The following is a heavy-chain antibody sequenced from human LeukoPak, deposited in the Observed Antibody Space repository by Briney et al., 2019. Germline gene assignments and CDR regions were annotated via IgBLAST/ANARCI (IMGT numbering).Heavy chain of an antibody. J-gene: IGHJ6*02. V-gene: IGHV6-1*01. CDR3: AGYGGNGLGYYYYGMDV. D-gene: IGHD4-23*01. CDR1: GDSFSSNSAA. CDR2: TYYRSKWYN. Sequence: SQTLSLTCAISGDSFSSNSAAWNWIRQSPSRGLEWLGRTYYRSKWYNDYAVSVKSRITINPDTSKNQFSLQLNSVTPEDTAVYYCAGYGGNGLGYYYYGMDVWGQGTTVTVSS.